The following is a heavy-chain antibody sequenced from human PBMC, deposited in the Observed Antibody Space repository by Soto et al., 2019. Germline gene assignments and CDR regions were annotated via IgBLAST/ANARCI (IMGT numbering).Heavy chain of an antibody. CDR2: IYYSGST. CDR1: GGSISSSSYY. V-gene: IGHV4-39*01. D-gene: IGHD5-12*01. CDR3: ARGRGGWLRSGAIDY. J-gene: IGHJ4*02. Sequence: QLQLQESGPGLVKPSETLSLTCTVSGGSISSSSYYWGWIRQPPGKGLEWIGSIYYSGSTYYNPSLKSRVTISVDTSKNQFSLKLSSVTAADTAVYYCARGRGGWLRSGAIDYWGQGTLVTVSS.